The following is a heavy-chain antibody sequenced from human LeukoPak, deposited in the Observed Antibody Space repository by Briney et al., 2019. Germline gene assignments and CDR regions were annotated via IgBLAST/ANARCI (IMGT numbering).Heavy chain of an antibody. CDR3: ATSSMVRGGRFDP. D-gene: IGHD3-10*01. V-gene: IGHV1-18*01. J-gene: IGHJ5*02. CDR1: GYTFTSYG. Sequence: GASVKVSCKASGYTFTSYGISWVRQAPGQGLEWMGWISAYNGNTNYAQKLQGRVTMTEDTSTDTAYMELSSLRSEDTAVYYCATSSMVRGGRFDPWGQGTLVTVSS. CDR2: ISAYNGNT.